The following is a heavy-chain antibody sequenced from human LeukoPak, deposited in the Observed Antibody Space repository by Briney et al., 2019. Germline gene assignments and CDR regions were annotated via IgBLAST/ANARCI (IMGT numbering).Heavy chain of an antibody. CDR1: GFPFSGYL. CDR2: VSANGANT. Sequence: GGSLRLSCAAPGFPFSGYLMSWVRQAPGKGLEWVSTVSANGANTYYADSVKGWFTVSRDNSKSTLYLQMNSLRVGDTAVYYCAKPGYVTSGWFDYWGQGTLVTVPS. CDR3: AKPGYVTSGWFDY. D-gene: IGHD6-19*01. J-gene: IGHJ4*02. V-gene: IGHV3-23*01.